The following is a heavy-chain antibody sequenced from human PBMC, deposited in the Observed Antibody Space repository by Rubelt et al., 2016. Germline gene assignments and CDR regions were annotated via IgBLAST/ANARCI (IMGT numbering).Heavy chain of an antibody. J-gene: IGHJ3*02. V-gene: IGHV1-46*01. CDR3: ARELNDFDI. Sequence: QVQLVQSGAEVKKPGASVKVSCQASGYTFTSYYMHWARQAPGQGLEYMGIINPTDGGTSDVQKFQGRVTMTRDTSTSTVYMELSSLRSDDTAVYYCARELNDFDIWGQGTMVTVSS. CDR1: GYTFTSYY. CDR2: INPTDGGT.